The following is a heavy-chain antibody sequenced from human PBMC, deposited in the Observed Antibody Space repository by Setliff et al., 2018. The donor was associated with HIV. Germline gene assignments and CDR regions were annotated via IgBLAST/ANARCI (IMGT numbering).Heavy chain of an antibody. CDR1: GGSISSGGYY. CDR3: VRERRRSPLSYGLDV. V-gene: IGHV4-31*03. CDR2: IYYNGRT. J-gene: IGHJ6*02. Sequence: SETLSLTCTVSGGSISSGGYYWNWIRQYPVKGLEWIGHIYYNGRTLFNTALGTRLNMSVDTSENQFSLHLNSVTAADTAVYYCVRERRRSPLSYGLDVWGQGTTVTVS.